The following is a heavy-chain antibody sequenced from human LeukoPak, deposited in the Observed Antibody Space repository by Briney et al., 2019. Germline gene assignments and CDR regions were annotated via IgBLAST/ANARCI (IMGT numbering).Heavy chain of an antibody. D-gene: IGHD3-22*01. CDR3: ARGSPLWRHYYDSSGYPRGGWFDP. Sequence: PSETLSLTCTVSGGSISSRSYSWGWIRQPPGKGLEWIGSIYYSGSTYYNPSLKSRLTISVDTSKNQFSLKLSSVTAADMAVYYCARGSPLWRHYYDSSGYPRGGWFDPWGQGTLVTVSS. CDR2: IYYSGST. J-gene: IGHJ5*02. V-gene: IGHV4-39*01. CDR1: GGSISSRSYS.